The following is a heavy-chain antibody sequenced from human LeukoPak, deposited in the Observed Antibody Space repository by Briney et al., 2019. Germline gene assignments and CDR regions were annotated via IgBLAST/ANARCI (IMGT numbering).Heavy chain of an antibody. D-gene: IGHD6-19*01. CDR1: RFNFSSYG. Sequence: GGSLRLSCAVSRFNFSSYGMHWVRQAPGKGLEWVAFIRFGGTIKNYADSVKGRFTISRVDSKNTLYLQMNNLRTEDTAVYYCTCTHSSPPVWGQGTLATVSS. J-gene: IGHJ4*02. CDR3: TCTHSSPPV. CDR2: IRFGGTIK. V-gene: IGHV3-30*02.